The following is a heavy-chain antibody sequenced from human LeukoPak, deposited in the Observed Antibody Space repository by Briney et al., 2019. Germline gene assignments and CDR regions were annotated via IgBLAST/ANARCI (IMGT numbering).Heavy chain of an antibody. Sequence: ASVKVSCKVSGYTLTELSMHWVRQAPGQGLEWMGWISAYNGNTNYAQKLQGRVTMTTDTSTSTAYMELRSLRSDDTAVYYCARRYSSSSSFDYWGQGTLVTVSS. CDR2: ISAYNGNT. CDR1: GYTLTELS. J-gene: IGHJ4*02. V-gene: IGHV1-18*01. D-gene: IGHD6-6*01. CDR3: ARRYSSSSSFDY.